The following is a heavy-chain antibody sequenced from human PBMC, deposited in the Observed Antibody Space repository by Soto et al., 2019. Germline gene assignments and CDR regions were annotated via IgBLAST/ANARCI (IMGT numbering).Heavy chain of an antibody. Sequence: QVRLEQSGAEVKEPGASVKVSCQASGYSFGNYDINWVRQAAGQGLDWMGWMNPNSGNTGYAQKLQGRLILTRDNSISTAYMELSSLTSEDTAVYYCVRGKGFITSPLLDPWGQGTLVTVSS. D-gene: IGHD3-10*01. CDR2: MNPNSGNT. CDR1: GYSFGNYD. V-gene: IGHV1-8*01. J-gene: IGHJ5*02. CDR3: VRGKGFITSPLLDP.